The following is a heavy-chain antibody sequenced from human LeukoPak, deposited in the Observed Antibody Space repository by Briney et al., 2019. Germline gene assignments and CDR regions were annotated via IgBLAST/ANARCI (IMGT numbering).Heavy chain of an antibody. J-gene: IGHJ4*02. CDR2: ISGSGGST. V-gene: IGHV3-23*01. CDR1: GFTFSSYA. CDR3: AKEGYSSSWYEYYFAY. D-gene: IGHD6-13*01. Sequence: GGSLRLSCAASGFTFSSYAMSWVRQAPGKGLEWVSAISGSGGSTYYADSVKGRFTISRDNSKNTLYLQMNSLRAEDTAVYYCAKEGYSSSWYEYYFAYGGQGPLVTVSS.